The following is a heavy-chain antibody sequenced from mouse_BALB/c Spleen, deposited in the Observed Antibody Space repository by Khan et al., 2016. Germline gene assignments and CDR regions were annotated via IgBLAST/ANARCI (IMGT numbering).Heavy chain of an antibody. CDR1: VYSITSGYS. J-gene: IGHJ4*01. CDR3: ARYGYDAIDY. CDR2: IHYSGST. V-gene: IGHV3-1*02. D-gene: IGHD1-1*02. Sequence: EVQLQESGPDLVKPSQSLSLTCTVTVYSITSGYSWHWIRQFPGNNLEWMGYIHYSGSTNYNPSLKSRISITRDTSKNQFSLQLHSVTTEDTAKYDCARYGYDAIDYWGQGTSVTVSS.